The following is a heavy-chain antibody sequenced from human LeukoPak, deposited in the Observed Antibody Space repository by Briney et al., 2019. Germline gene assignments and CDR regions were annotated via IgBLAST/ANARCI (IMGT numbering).Heavy chain of an antibody. CDR3: ASMSGLIDY. J-gene: IGHJ4*02. D-gene: IGHD3-10*02. Sequence: GGSLRLSCAASGFTFSSYEMNWVRRAPGKGLEWVSYISSSGSTIYYADSVKGRFTISRDNAKNSLYLQMNSLRAEDTAVYYCASMSGLIDYWGQGTLVTVSS. CDR1: GFTFSSYE. CDR2: ISSSGSTI. V-gene: IGHV3-48*03.